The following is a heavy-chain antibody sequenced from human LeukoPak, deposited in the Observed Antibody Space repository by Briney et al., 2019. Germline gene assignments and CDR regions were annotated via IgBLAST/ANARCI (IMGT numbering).Heavy chain of an antibody. Sequence: PGGSLRLSCAASGFTFNRFWMHWVRQAPGKGLVWVSRIISDGSSTNYADSVKGRFTISRDNAKNTLYSQMNSLRAEDTALYYCAREDVDITVATSGAFDIWGQGTMVTVSS. CDR1: GFTFNRFW. D-gene: IGHD6-19*01. J-gene: IGHJ3*02. CDR2: IISDGSST. CDR3: AREDVDITVATSGAFDI. V-gene: IGHV3-74*01.